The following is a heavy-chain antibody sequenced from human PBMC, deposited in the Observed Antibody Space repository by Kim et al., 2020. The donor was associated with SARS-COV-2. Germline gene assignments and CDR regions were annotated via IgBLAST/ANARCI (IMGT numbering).Heavy chain of an antibody. D-gene: IGHD6-13*01. V-gene: IGHV3-48*03. CDR3: AREGSSQD. CDR2: STI. Sequence: STIYYADSGKARFTISSDNAKNSLYLQMNSLRAEDTAVYYCAREGSSQDWGQGTLVTVSS. J-gene: IGHJ4*02.